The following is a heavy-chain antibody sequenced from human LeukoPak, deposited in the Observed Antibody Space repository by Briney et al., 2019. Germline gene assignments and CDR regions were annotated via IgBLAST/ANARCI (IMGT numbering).Heavy chain of an antibody. V-gene: IGHV4-59*08. CDR3: ARQISYSNAWTTI. CDR1: GGSMSNSY. CDR2: ISYRGDT. D-gene: IGHD5-18*01. J-gene: IGHJ3*02. Sequence: ASETLSLTCTVSGGSMSNSYWSWIRQPPGKGLEWIGYISYRGDTSYNPSLKSRVTISEDTSKNQFPLKLSSVTAADTAVYFCARQISYSNAWTTIWGQGTMVTVSS.